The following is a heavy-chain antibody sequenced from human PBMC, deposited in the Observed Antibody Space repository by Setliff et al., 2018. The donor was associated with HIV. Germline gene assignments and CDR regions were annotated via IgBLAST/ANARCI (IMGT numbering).Heavy chain of an antibody. D-gene: IGHD1-20*01. V-gene: IGHV1-18*01. J-gene: IGHJ4*02. Sequence: ASVMVSCKASGYTFINYGISWVRQAPGQGLEWMGWISAYNGNTNYAQKFQGRVTMTTDTSTSTAYMEMRSLRSDDTAVYFCARDVDNAGTHPPDYWGQGTLVTVSS. CDR1: GYTFINYG. CDR3: ARDVDNAGTHPPDY. CDR2: ISAYNGNT.